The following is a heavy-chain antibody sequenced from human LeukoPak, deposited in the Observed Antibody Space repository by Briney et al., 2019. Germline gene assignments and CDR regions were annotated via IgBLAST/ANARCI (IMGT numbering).Heavy chain of an antibody. CDR1: GFTFSVAA. Sequence: GGSLRLSCAASGFTFSVAAMTWVRQAPGKGLEWVAVIWYDGSNKYYADSVKGRFTISRDNSKNTLYLQMNSLRAEDTAVYYCAREPEYSSGWPYYFDYWGQGTLVTVSS. V-gene: IGHV3-33*08. CDR2: IWYDGSNK. J-gene: IGHJ4*02. D-gene: IGHD6-19*01. CDR3: AREPEYSSGWPYYFDY.